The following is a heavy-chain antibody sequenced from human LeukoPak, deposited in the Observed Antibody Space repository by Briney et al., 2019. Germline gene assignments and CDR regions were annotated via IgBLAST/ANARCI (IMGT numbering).Heavy chain of an antibody. J-gene: IGHJ3*02. V-gene: IGHV5-51*01. CDR3: ARSGREFFITGREHAFDI. CDR1: GYSFTSYW. Sequence: GESLKISCKGSGYSFTSYWIGWVRQMPGKGLEWMGIIYPGDSDTRYSPSFQGQVTISADKSISTAYLQWSSLKASDTAMYYCARSGREFFITGREHAFDIWGQGTMVTVSS. CDR2: IYPGDSDT. D-gene: IGHD1-20*01.